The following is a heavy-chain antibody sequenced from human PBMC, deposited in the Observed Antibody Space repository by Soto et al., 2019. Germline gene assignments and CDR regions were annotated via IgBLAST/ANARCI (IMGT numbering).Heavy chain of an antibody. Sequence: PSETLSLTGAVSVGSSSSGGYSWSWILQPRGKGLEWIGYIYHSGSTYYNPSLKSRVTISVDRSKNQFSLKLSSVTAADTAVYYCARGFRSRGGWFDPWGQGTLVTVSS. V-gene: IGHV4-30-2*01. D-gene: IGHD2-15*01. CDR1: VGSSSSGGYS. CDR2: IYHSGST. J-gene: IGHJ5*02. CDR3: ARGFRSRGGWFDP.